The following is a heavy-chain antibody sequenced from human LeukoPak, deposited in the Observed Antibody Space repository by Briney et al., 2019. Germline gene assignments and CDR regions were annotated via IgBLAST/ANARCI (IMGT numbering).Heavy chain of an antibody. CDR2: IIPILGIA. CDR1: GGTFSSYA. Sequence: SVKVSCKASGGTFSSYAISWVRQAPGQGLEWMGRIIPILGIANYAQKFQGRVTITADKSTSTAYMELSSLRSEDTAVYYCAREDYYDSSGSDYWGQGTLVTVSS. J-gene: IGHJ4*02. CDR3: AREDYYDSSGSDY. D-gene: IGHD3-22*01. V-gene: IGHV1-69*04.